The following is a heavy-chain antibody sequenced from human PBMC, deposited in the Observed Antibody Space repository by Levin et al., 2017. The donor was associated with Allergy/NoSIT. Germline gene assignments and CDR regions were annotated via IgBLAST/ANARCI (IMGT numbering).Heavy chain of an antibody. Sequence: GESLKISCAASGFTFSSYAMHWVRQAPGKGLEWVAVISYDGSNKYYADSVKGRFTISRDNSKNTLYLQMNSLRAEDTAVYYCARDIVVAASPKYYFDYWGQGTLVTVSS. D-gene: IGHD2-15*01. J-gene: IGHJ4*02. V-gene: IGHV3-30-3*01. CDR1: GFTFSSYA. CDR3: ARDIVVAASPKYYFDY. CDR2: ISYDGSNK.